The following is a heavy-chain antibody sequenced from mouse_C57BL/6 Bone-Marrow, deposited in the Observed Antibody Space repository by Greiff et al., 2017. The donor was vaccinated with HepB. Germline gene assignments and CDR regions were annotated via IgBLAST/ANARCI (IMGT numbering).Heavy chain of an antibody. V-gene: IGHV1-81*01. J-gene: IGHJ4*01. Sequence: VQLVESGAELARPGASVKLSCKASGYTFTSYGIIWVKQRTGQGLEWIGEIYPRSGNTYYNEKFKGKATLTADKSSSTAYMELRSLTSEDSAVYFCARGWLLRGNWGQGTSVTVSS. CDR1: GYTFTSYG. CDR2: IYPRSGNT. D-gene: IGHD2-3*01. CDR3: ARGWLLRGN.